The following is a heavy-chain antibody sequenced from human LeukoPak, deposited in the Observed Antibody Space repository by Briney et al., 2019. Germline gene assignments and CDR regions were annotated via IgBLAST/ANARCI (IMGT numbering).Heavy chain of an antibody. Sequence: GGSLRLSCAASGFTFSSYGMHWVRQAPGKGLEWVAVISYDGSNKYYADSVRGRFTISRDNSKNTLYLQMNSLRAEDTAVYYCAKDLPGPIVVVAASNYWGQGTLVTVSS. CDR1: GFTFSSYG. CDR2: ISYDGSNK. J-gene: IGHJ4*02. D-gene: IGHD2-15*01. CDR3: AKDLPGPIVVVAASNY. V-gene: IGHV3-30*18.